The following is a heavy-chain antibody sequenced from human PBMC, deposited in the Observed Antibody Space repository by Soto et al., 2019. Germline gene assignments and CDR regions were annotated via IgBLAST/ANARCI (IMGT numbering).Heavy chain of an antibody. CDR2: ISGSGNSI. CDR3: ARDGSLVREHDAFDI. J-gene: IGHJ3*02. D-gene: IGHD1-26*01. V-gene: IGHV3-21*01. Sequence: EVQLVESGGGLVKPGGSLRLSCAASGFTFSSYSMNWVRQAPGKGLEWVSSISGSGNSIYSADSVKGRFTFSRDNAKNSLYLQMNSLRAEDTAVYYCARDGSLVREHDAFDIWGQGTMVTVSS. CDR1: GFTFSSYS.